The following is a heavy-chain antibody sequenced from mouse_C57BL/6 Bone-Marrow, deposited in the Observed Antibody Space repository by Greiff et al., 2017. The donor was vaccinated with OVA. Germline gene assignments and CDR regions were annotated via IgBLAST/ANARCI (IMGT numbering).Heavy chain of an antibody. CDR2: IYPGNSDT. CDR1: GYTFNSDW. J-gene: IGHJ2*01. V-gene: IGHV1-5*01. D-gene: IGHD1-1*01. Sequence: VQLQQSGTVLARPGASVKMPCKTSGYTFNSDWMLWVKQRPGQGLEWIGAIYPGNSDTSHNQKFKGKAKLTAVTSASTAYMELSSLTNEDSAVYYCTREDYVSTWVYYVDFWGQGTTLTVSS. CDR3: TREDYVSTWVYYVDF.